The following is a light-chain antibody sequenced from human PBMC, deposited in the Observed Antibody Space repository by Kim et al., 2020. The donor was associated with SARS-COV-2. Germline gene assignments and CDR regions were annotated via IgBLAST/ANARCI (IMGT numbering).Light chain of an antibody. V-gene: IGKV1-39*01. CDR3: QQSYINPET. CDR1: RSISSY. CDR2: SAS. J-gene: IGKJ1*01. Sequence: DIQMTQSPSSLSASVGDRVTITCRASRSISSYLNWYQQKPGKAPRLLIYSASNLQSGVPSRFSGSGSGTDFTLTVSSLQPEDFATYYCQQSYINPETFGQGTKVEIK.